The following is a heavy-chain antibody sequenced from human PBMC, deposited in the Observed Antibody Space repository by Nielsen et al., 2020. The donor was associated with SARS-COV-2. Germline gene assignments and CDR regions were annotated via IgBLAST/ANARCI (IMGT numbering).Heavy chain of an antibody. J-gene: IGHJ5*01. V-gene: IGHV3-30*18. CDR3: AKDDGSTYFNWFDS. CDR1: GFTFSAYA. Sequence: GESLKISCAGSGFTFSAYAMHWVRQAPGRGLEWVALISYDESKRHYSDSVKGRFTISRDNSKKTLYLEMDSLRVEDTAVYYCAKDDGSTYFNWFDSWGQGTPVTVSS. D-gene: IGHD2/OR15-2a*01. CDR2: ISYDESKR.